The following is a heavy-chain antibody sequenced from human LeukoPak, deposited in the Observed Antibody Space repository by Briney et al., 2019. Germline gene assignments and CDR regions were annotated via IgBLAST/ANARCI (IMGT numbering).Heavy chain of an antibody. CDR3: AREGVADSFDF. Sequence: PGGSLRLSCAASGFTFSSYEMNWVRQAPGKGLEWVSYITSSGRSIYYPDSVKGRFTVSRDNGKNSLFLQMNSLRAEDTAVYYCAREGVADSFDFWGQGTLVTVSS. D-gene: IGHD6-19*01. J-gene: IGHJ4*02. CDR1: GFTFSSYE. CDR2: ITSSGRSI. V-gene: IGHV3-48*03.